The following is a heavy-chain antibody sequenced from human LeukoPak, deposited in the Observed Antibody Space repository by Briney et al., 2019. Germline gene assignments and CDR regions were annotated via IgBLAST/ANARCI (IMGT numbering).Heavy chain of an antibody. CDR3: ATSSGRYCGGDCYFDY. D-gene: IGHD2-21*02. V-gene: IGHV3-23*01. J-gene: IGHJ4*02. Sequence: GGSLRLSCAASGFTFSSYAMSWVRQAPGKGLEWVSAISGSGGSTYYADSVKGRFTISRDNSKNTLYLQMNSRRAEDTAVYYCATSSGRYCGGDCYFDYWGQGTLVTVSS. CDR2: ISGSGGST. CDR1: GFTFSSYA.